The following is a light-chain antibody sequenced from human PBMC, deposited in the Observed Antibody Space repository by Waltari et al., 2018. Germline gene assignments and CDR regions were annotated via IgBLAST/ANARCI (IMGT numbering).Light chain of an antibody. V-gene: IGKV3-20*01. CDR1: QTISSDY. CDR3: QQYGSSSYT. J-gene: IGKJ2*01. Sequence: EIVLTQSPGTLSLSPGERPTLSWRASQTISSDYLAWYQQRPGQAPTLLIYDASRRATGVPDRFSGSGSGTHFTLTISRLEPQDFALYYCQQYGSSSYTFGQGTKVEIK. CDR2: DAS.